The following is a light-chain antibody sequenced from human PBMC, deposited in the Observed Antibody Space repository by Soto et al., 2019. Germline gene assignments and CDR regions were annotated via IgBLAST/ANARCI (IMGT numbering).Light chain of an antibody. CDR1: QTVYSY. J-gene: IGKJ2*01. CDR3: QQCNSWPYT. Sequence: EIVLTQSPATLSLSPGERATLSCRASQTVYSYLAWYQQKPGQAPRLLIYDASNRATGIPARFSGSGSGTDFILTISSLEPEDFAVYYCQQCNSWPYTFGQGTKLEIK. V-gene: IGKV3-11*01. CDR2: DAS.